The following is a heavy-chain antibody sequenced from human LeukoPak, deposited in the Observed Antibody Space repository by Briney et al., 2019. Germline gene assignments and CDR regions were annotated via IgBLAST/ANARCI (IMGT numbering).Heavy chain of an antibody. D-gene: IGHD3-10*01. Sequence: GGSLRLSCAASGFTFSSYGMNWVRQAPGKGLEWVAFIHYDGSNEYYADSVKGRFTISRDDSRNTLYLQMNSLRAEDTAVYYCARDRVLLWFGPFDYWGQGTLVTVSS. V-gene: IGHV3-30*02. CDR3: ARDRVLLWFGPFDY. CDR1: GFTFSSYG. CDR2: IHYDGSNE. J-gene: IGHJ4*02.